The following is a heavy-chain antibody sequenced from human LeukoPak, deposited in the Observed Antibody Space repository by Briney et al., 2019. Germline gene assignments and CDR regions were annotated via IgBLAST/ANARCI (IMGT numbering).Heavy chain of an antibody. CDR2: IQQDGSEK. CDR1: GFTFKGYW. J-gene: IGHJ4*02. CDR3: VRLRYTYGKNYDF. Sequence: TGGSLRLSCAASGFTFKGYWMSWVRQAPGKGLEWVANIQQDGSEKKYVDSVKGRFTISRDNAKNSLYLQMDSLRAEDTAVYYCVRLRYTYGKNYDFWGQGTLVTVSS. D-gene: IGHD5-18*01. V-gene: IGHV3-7*01.